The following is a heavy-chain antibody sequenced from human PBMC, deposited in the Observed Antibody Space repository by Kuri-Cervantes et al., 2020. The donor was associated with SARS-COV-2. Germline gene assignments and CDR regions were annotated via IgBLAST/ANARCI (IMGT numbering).Heavy chain of an antibody. D-gene: IGHD7-27*01. J-gene: IGHJ6*03. CDR2: ISQSGNT. V-gene: IGHV4-30-2*01. CDR1: GGSISSGNFY. CDR3: ARVSGDSRFSYYMDV. Sequence: SQTLSLTCAVSGGSISSGNFYWSWIRQPPGKGLEWIGHISQSGNTYYNPSLKSRVTISVDRSKNQFSLKVSSVSAADTAVYYCARVSGDSRFSYYMDVWGTGTTVTVSS.